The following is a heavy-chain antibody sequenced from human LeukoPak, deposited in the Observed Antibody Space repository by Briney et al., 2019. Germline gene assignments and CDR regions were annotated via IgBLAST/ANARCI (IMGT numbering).Heavy chain of an antibody. D-gene: IGHD6-6*01. CDR2: IRNDGSII. Sequence: PGGSLRLSCAASGFTFSSYGMHWIRQAPGKGLEWVAFIRNDGSIIYNADSVKGRFTISRDNSKDTLYLQMNSLRAEDTAVYYCAKDRLYSSSPDYWGQGTLVTVSS. CDR3: AKDRLYSSSPDY. V-gene: IGHV3-30*02. CDR1: GFTFSSYG. J-gene: IGHJ4*02.